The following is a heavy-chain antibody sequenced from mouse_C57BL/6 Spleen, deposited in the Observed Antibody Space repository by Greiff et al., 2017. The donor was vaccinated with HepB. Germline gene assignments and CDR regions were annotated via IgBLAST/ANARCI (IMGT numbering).Heavy chain of an antibody. V-gene: IGHV1-69*01. J-gene: IGHJ3*01. CDR1: GYTFTSYW. CDR3: ARKGYDYDVGFAY. D-gene: IGHD2-4*01. Sequence: QVQLKQPGAELVMPGASVKLSCKASGYTFTSYWMHWVKQRPGQGLEWIGEIDPSDSYTNYNQKFKGKSTLTVDKSSSTAYMQLSSLTSEDSAVYYCARKGYDYDVGFAYWGQGTLVTVSA. CDR2: IDPSDSYT.